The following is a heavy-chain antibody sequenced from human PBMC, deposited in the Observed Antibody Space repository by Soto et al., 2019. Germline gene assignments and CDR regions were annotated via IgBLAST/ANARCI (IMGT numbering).Heavy chain of an antibody. V-gene: IGHV1-8*02. CDR3: GRGRPPFNWFDP. D-gene: IGHD6-6*01. Sequence: ASVKVSCKASGGTFSSYTISWVRQAPGQGLEWMGWISAYNGNTNYAQKLQGRVTMTRNTSISTAYMELSSLRSEDTAVYYCGRGRPPFNWFDPWGQGTLVNVSS. CDR2: ISAYNGNT. CDR1: GGTFSSYT. J-gene: IGHJ5*02.